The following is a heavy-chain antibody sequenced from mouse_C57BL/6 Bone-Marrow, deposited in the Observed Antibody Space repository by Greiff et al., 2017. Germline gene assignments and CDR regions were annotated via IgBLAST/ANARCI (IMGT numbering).Heavy chain of an antibody. V-gene: IGHV1-55*01. J-gene: IGHJ2*01. CDR3: ARGVGYWRGYYFDY. CDR2: IYPGSGST. D-gene: IGHD2-3*01. Sequence: QVQLQQPGAELVKPGASVKMSCKASGYTFTSYWITWVKQRPGKGLEWIGDIYPGSGSTNYNEKFKSKAKLTVDKSSSTAYLQRRSLTSEASAVYYCARGVGYWRGYYFDYWGQGTTLTVSS. CDR1: GYTFTSYW.